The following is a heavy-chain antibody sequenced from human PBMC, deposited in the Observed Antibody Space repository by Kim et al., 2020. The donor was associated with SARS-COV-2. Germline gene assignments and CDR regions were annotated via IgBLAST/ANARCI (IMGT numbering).Heavy chain of an antibody. Sequence: SETLSLTCAVYGGSFSDYSWSWIRQSPEKGLEWIGEVSRSGDTNYNPSLSSRVTISVDTSKNQFSLKVNSVTAADMAVYFCAGTSGRGYVFGRGEGTTVTVSS. J-gene: IGHJ6*04. CDR3: AGTSGRGYVFG. CDR2: VSRSGDT. D-gene: IGHD5-18*01. V-gene: IGHV4-34*01. CDR1: GGSFSDYS.